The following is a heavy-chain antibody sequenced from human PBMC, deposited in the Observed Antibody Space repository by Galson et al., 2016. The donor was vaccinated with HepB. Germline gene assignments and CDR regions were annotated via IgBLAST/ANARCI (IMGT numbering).Heavy chain of an antibody. J-gene: IGHJ3*01. CDR1: GFSFTNHW. D-gene: IGHD2-15*01. CDR2: IRQDGNEK. CDR3: ARDSGYCSGGSCYGDAFDV. V-gene: IGHV3-7*01. Sequence: SLRLSCAASGFSFTNHWMTWVRQAPGKGLEWVANIRQDGNEKYHAEFVKGRFTISRDNAKNSLYLQMSGRRPEDTAVYYCARDSGYCSGGSCYGDAFDVWGQGAMVTVSS.